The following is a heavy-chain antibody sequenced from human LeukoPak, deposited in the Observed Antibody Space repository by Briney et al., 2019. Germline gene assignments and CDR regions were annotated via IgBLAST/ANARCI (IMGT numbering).Heavy chain of an antibody. D-gene: IGHD3-22*01. CDR1: GYTFTGYY. Sequence: ASVKVSCKASGYTFTGYYMHWVRQAPGHGLEWLGWINPNSGGTNYAQKSQGRVTMTRDTSISTAYMELSRLRSDDTAVYYCASRDSSGYYYSYWGQGTLVTVSS. V-gene: IGHV1-2*02. CDR3: ASRDSSGYYYSY. CDR2: INPNSGGT. J-gene: IGHJ4*02.